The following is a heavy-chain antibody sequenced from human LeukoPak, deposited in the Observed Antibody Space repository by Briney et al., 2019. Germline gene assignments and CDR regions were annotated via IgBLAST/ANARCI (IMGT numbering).Heavy chain of an antibody. CDR1: GGSISSYY. D-gene: IGHD3-3*01. V-gene: IGHV4-59*08. CDR2: IYYSGST. Sequence: PSETLSLTCTVSGGSISSYYWSWIRQPPGKGLEWIGYIYYSGSTNYNPSLKSRVTISVDTSKNRFSLKLSSVTAADTAVYYCARHGDLRFLEWFLYYWGQGTLVTVSS. CDR3: ARHGDLRFLEWFLYY. J-gene: IGHJ4*02.